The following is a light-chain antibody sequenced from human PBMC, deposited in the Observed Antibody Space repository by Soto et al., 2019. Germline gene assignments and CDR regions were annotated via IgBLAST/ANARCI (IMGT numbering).Light chain of an antibody. CDR3: QESLTTPAWT. CDR1: QIINNY. J-gene: IGKJ1*01. Sequence: IQMTQSPSSLSASVGDRVIITCRASQIINNYLNWYQQKPGKAPKLLIYAASTLHSGVPSRFTGSGSGTDFTLTISGLQPEDIATYYCQESLTTPAWTFGQGTKVEI. V-gene: IGKV1-39*01. CDR2: AAS.